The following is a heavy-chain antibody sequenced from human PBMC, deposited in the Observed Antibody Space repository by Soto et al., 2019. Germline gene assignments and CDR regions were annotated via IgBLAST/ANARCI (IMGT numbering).Heavy chain of an antibody. J-gene: IGHJ3*02. Sequence: QVQLQQSGPGLVKPSQTLSLTCAISGDSVSSNSATWNWIRQSPSRGLEWLGRTYYRSKWYSDYEVSVKSRRTINPDTSENQFSLHLNSVTPEDTAVYYCVRARGVRHDAFDIWGQGTMVTVSS. D-gene: IGHD2-8*01. CDR1: GDSVSSNSAT. CDR2: TYYRSKWYS. V-gene: IGHV6-1*01. CDR3: VRARGVRHDAFDI.